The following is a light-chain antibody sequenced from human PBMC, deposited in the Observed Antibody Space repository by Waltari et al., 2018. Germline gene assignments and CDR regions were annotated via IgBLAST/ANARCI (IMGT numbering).Light chain of an antibody. CDR1: ALPKKS. Sequence: SYELTQPPSVSVSPGQTARITCSGDALPKKSAFWYQQKSGQAPVRIIFEDSKRPSGVPERFSASSSGKMATFTIAWYQVDDEADYYCYSTDSSGYLKVFGGGTKLTVL. V-gene: IGLV3-10*01. J-gene: IGLJ2*01. CDR3: YSTDSSGYLKV. CDR2: EDS.